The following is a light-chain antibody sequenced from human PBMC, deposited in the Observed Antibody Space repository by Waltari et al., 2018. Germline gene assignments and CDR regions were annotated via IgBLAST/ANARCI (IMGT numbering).Light chain of an antibody. V-gene: IGLV2-8*01. Sequence: QSALTQPPSASGSPGQSITISCTGISTDVAGYDPVFWYQQHPGKAPKLLIYEVTTRPSGVPDRFSGSKSDNTASLAVSGLQAEDEADYYCSSYAGGSSLMFGGGTKLTVL. J-gene: IGLJ3*02. CDR3: SSYAGGSSLM. CDR1: STDVAGYDP. CDR2: EVT.